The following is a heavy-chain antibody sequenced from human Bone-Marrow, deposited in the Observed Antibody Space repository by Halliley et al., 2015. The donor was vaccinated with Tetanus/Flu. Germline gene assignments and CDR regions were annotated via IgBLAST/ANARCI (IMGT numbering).Heavy chain of an antibody. CDR3: AREDSSPPYYFYGMDV. J-gene: IGHJ6*02. Sequence: SFISRSGDVTSYAESVKGRFTISRDNAKTALYLQMNSLRVEDTAVYYCAREDSSPPYYFYGMDVWGQGTTVTVSS. CDR2: ISRSGDVT. V-gene: IGHV3-48*03. D-gene: IGHD6-6*01.